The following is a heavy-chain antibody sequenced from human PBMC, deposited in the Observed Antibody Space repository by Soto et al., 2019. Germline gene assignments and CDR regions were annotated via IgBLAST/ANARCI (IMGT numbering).Heavy chain of an antibody. V-gene: IGHV3-48*02. CDR3: ARDRMVRGVYDY. CDR1: GFTFSSYG. Sequence: GGSLRLSCAASGFTFSSYGMHWVRQAPGKGLEWVSYIRSSRSTIYYADSVKGRFTISRDNAKNSLYLQMNSLRDGDTAVYYCARDRMVRGVYDYWGQGTLVTVSS. J-gene: IGHJ4*02. D-gene: IGHD3-10*01. CDR2: IRSSRSTI.